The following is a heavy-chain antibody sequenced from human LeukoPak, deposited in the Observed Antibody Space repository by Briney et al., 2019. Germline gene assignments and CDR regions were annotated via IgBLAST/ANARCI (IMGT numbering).Heavy chain of an antibody. Sequence: PSETLSLSCAVYGGSFSGYYWSWIRQFPGKGLEWIGEINHSGSANCNPSLKSRVTISVDTSKNQFSLKLTSVTAADTAIYYCARPSADTVTNNWFDPWGQGTLVTVSS. CDR1: GGSFSGYY. CDR3: ARPSADTVTNNWFDP. D-gene: IGHD4-17*01. J-gene: IGHJ5*02. CDR2: INHSGSA. V-gene: IGHV4-34*01.